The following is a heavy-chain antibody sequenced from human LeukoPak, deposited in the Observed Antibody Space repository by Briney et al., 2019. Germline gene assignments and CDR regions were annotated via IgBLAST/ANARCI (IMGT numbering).Heavy chain of an antibody. CDR2: IIPILGIA. D-gene: IGHD1-26*01. CDR3: ASSGSYHDGWFDP. J-gene: IGHJ5*02. Sequence: GASVKVSCKASGGTFSSYAISWVRQAPGQGLEWMGRIIPILGIANYAQKFQGRVTITADKSTSTAYMELSSLRSEDTAVYYCASSGSYHDGWFDPWGQGTLVTVSS. CDR1: GGTFSSYA. V-gene: IGHV1-69*04.